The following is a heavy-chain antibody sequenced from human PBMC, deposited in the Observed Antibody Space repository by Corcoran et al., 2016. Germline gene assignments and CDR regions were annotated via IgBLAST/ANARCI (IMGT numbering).Heavy chain of an antibody. CDR3: AREGARGGPSHPHYGMDV. CDR2: IWCDGNKQ. Sequence: QMQLVESWGGVVPPGRSLRLSCAASGFNFNSYVMHWVRQAPVKGLEGVAIIWCDGNKQSYADSVKGRFTISRDNSRNTVHLQMNSLRDEETVVYFCAREGARGGPSHPHYGMDVWGQGTAVTVS. V-gene: IGHV3-33*01. J-gene: IGHJ6*02. D-gene: IGHD3-16*01. CDR1: GFNFNSYV.